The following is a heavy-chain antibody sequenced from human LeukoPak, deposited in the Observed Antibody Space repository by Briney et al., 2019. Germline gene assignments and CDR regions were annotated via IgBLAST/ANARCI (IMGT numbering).Heavy chain of an antibody. CDR1: GYTFTSYD. V-gene: IGHV1-8*01. D-gene: IGHD2-15*01. J-gene: IGHJ3*02. CDR3: ARRTRESGYCSGGSCYHDAFDI. Sequence: ASVKVSCKASGYTFTSYDINWVRQATGQGLEWMGWMNPNSGNTGYAHKFQGRVTMTRNTSISTAYMELSSLRSEDTAVYYCARRTRESGYCSGGSCYHDAFDIWGQGTMVTVS. CDR2: MNPNSGNT.